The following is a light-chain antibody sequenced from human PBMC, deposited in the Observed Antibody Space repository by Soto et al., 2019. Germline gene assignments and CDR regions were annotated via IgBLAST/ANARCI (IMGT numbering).Light chain of an antibody. CDR1: QSVSSD. V-gene: IGKV3-15*01. CDR3: QQFKNWPWT. J-gene: IGKJ1*01. Sequence: LVMTQSPATLSVSPGERATLSCRASQSVSSDLAWYQQKPGQAPRLLIYGASTRATGIPARFSGSGSGTEFALTISSLQSEDLAVYYCQQFKNWPWTFGQGTKVDI. CDR2: GAS.